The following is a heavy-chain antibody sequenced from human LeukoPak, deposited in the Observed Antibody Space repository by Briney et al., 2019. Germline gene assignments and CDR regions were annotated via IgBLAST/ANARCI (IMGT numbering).Heavy chain of an antibody. CDR3: ARSNYYGSGSYNDY. V-gene: IGHV3-7*01. J-gene: IGHJ4*02. CDR2: IKYDGSEK. Sequence: PGGSLRLSCAASGFTFSSYWMHWVRQAPGKGLEWVANIKYDGSEKYFVDSVKGRFTISRDNAKNSLFLQMNSLRAEDTAVYYCARSNYYGSGSYNDYWGQGTLVTVSS. D-gene: IGHD3-10*01. CDR1: GFTFSSYW.